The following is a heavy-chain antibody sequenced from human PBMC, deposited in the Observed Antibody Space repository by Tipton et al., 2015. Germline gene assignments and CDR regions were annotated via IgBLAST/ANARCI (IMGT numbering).Heavy chain of an antibody. V-gene: IGHV4-59*05. D-gene: IGHD6-13*01. J-gene: IGHJ5*02. CDR1: GGSISSYY. Sequence: TLSLTCTVSGGSISSYYWSWIRQPPGKGLEWIGSIYYSGSTYYNPSLKSRVTISVDTSKNQFSLKLSSVTAADTAVYYCARQIAVAARDWFDPWGQGTLVTVSS. CDR2: IYYSGST. CDR3: ARQIAVAARDWFDP.